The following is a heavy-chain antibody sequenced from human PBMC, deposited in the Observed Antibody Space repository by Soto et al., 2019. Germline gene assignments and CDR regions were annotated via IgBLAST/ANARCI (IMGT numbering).Heavy chain of an antibody. CDR3: ARGEGFWTMIVARPNYYGMDV. Sequence: ASVKVSCKASGGTFSSYAISWVRQAPGQGLEWMGGIIPIFGTANYAQKFQGRVTITADESTSTAYMELSSLRSEDTAVYYCARGEGFWTMIVARPNYYGMDVWGQGTTVTVSS. D-gene: IGHD3-22*01. V-gene: IGHV1-69*13. J-gene: IGHJ6*02. CDR1: GGTFSSYA. CDR2: IIPIFGTA.